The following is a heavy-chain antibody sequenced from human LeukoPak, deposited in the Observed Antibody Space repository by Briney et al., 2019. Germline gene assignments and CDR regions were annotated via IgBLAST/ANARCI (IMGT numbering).Heavy chain of an antibody. CDR2: IYSSGTT. Sequence: SETLSLTCRVSGGSMNSGNYYWSWIRQHPGRGLEWIGYIYSSGTTYYNPSLKSRVTISVDTSKNQFSLILSSLTAADTAVYYCASSAATYYSYFYYYMGVWGNGTTVTVSS. V-gene: IGHV4-31*03. J-gene: IGHJ6*03. CDR3: ASSAATYYSYFYYYMGV. CDR1: GGSMNSGNYY. D-gene: IGHD6-25*01.